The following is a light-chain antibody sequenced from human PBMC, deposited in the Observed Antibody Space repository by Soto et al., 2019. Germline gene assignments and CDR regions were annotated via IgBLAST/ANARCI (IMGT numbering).Light chain of an antibody. CDR3: QQYTNWPPIT. Sequence: EIVLTQSPATLSVSPGERVTLSCRASQSVGSNLAWFQQKPGQAPRLLIYGASTRATGVPARFSGSGSGTDFTLTISSLQSEDFAVYYCQQYTNWPPITFGQGSRLEIK. V-gene: IGKV3-15*01. CDR2: GAS. CDR1: QSVGSN. J-gene: IGKJ5*01.